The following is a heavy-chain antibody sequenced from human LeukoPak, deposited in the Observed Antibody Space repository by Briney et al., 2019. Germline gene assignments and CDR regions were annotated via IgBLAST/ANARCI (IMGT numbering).Heavy chain of an antibody. V-gene: IGHV1-46*01. CDR3: ARDGMGGYGSR. Sequence: ASVRVSCKASGYTFTSYYMHWVRQAPGQGLEWMGIINPSGGSTSYAQKFQGRVTMTRDTSTSTVYMELSSLRSEDTAVYYCARDGMGGYGSRWGQGTLVTVSS. J-gene: IGHJ4*02. CDR2: INPSGGST. CDR1: GYTFTSYY. D-gene: IGHD6-25*01.